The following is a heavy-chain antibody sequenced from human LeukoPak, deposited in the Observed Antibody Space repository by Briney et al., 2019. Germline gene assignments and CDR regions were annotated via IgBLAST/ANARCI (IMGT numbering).Heavy chain of an antibody. Sequence: GGSLKISCQGSGYHFTSYWIGWVRPLPGKGLEWMGINYPGDSDTTYSPSFQGQVTMSADKSISTAYLQWSSLKASDTAMYYCARRVSSSGFDAFDVWGQGTMVTVSS. CDR3: ARRVSSSGFDAFDV. CDR2: NYPGDSDT. CDR1: GYHFTSYW. J-gene: IGHJ3*01. V-gene: IGHV5-51*01. D-gene: IGHD5-12*01.